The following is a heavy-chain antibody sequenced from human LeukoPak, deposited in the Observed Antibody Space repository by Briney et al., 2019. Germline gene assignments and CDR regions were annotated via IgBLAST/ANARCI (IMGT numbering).Heavy chain of an antibody. Sequence: GGSLRLSCAASGFTFSSYWMHWVRQAPGKGLVWVSRIKTDVISTTYADSVKGRFTISRDNAKNTLYLQMNSLRAEDTAVYYCARDNFGSDYWGQGTLVTVSS. J-gene: IGHJ4*02. CDR2: IKTDVIST. V-gene: IGHV3-74*01. CDR1: GFTFSSYW. D-gene: IGHD3-3*01. CDR3: ARDNFGSDY.